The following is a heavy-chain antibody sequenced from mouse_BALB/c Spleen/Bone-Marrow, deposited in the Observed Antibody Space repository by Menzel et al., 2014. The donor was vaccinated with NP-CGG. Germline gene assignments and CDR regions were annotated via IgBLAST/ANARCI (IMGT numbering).Heavy chain of an antibody. CDR2: ICNLAYSI. V-gene: IGHV5-15*02. CDR1: GFTFSDYG. J-gene: IGHJ3*01. Sequence: EVKLVESGGGLVQPGGSRKLSCAASGFTFSDYGMAWVRQAPGKGPEWVAFICNLAYSIYYTNTVKGRFTISRENAKNTLYLEMSNLSSENTAMYYCAREEKYERTFAYWGQGTLLTVSA. D-gene: IGHD5-1-1*01. CDR3: AREEKYERTFAY.